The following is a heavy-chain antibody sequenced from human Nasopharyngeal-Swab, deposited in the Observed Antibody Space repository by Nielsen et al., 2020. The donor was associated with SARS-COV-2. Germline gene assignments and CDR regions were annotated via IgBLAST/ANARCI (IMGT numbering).Heavy chain of an antibody. CDR1: GGSISSSRYY. Sequence: LRLSCTVSGGSISSSRYYWGWIRQRPGKGLAWIGSIYYRGITYYNPSLKRRVTISVDTSKNQFSLKMSSGTAADTAVYYCARHGGYCSSTSCYSSWFDPWGQGTLVTVSS. D-gene: IGHD2-2*02. CDR3: ARHGGYCSSTSCYSSWFDP. J-gene: IGHJ5*02. CDR2: IYYRGIT. V-gene: IGHV4-39*01.